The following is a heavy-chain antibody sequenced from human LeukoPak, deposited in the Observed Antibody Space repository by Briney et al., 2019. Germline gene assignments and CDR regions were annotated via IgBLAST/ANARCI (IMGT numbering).Heavy chain of an antibody. CDR1: GYTFTGYY. Sequence: ASVKVSCKASGYTFTGYYLHWVRQAPGQGLEWMGWINPNSGGTKYAQKFQGRVTMTRDTSISTAYMELSRLRAEDTAVYYCATGDYYGSGRSPEPERYYYYYGMDVWGQGTTVTVSS. J-gene: IGHJ6*02. V-gene: IGHV1-2*02. CDR3: ATGDYYGSGRSPEPERYYYYYGMDV. D-gene: IGHD3-10*01. CDR2: INPNSGGT.